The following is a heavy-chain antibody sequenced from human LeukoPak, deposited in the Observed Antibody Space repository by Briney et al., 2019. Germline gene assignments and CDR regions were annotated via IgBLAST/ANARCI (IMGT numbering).Heavy chain of an antibody. J-gene: IGHJ2*01. V-gene: IGHV3-48*03. CDR1: GFTFSSYE. CDR2: INSGSSTI. Sequence: PGGSLRLSCAGSGFTFSSYEMNWVRQAPGKGLEWVSYINSGSSTIYYAPSVKGRFTISRDNAKNSLYLQMNSLRAEDTALYYCAKDRRPTVSGGYFDLWGRGTLVIVSS. CDR3: AKDRRPTVSGGYFDL. D-gene: IGHD3-10*01.